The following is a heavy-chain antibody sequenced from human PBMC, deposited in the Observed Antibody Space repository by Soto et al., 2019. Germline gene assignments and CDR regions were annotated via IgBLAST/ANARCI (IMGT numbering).Heavy chain of an antibody. CDR3: ARKSGSYRPVDY. D-gene: IGHD1-26*01. J-gene: IGHJ4*02. CDR2: IYYSGST. V-gene: IGHV4-28*01. CDR1: GYSISSSNW. Sequence: SETLSLTCAVSGYSISSSNWWGWIRQPPGKGLEWIGYIYYSGSTYYNPSLKSRVTMSVDTSKNKFSLKLSSVTAVDTAVYYCARKSGSYRPVDYWGQGTLVTVSS.